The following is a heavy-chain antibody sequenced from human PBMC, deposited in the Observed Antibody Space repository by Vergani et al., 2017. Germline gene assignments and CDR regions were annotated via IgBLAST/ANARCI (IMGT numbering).Heavy chain of an antibody. V-gene: IGHV4-31*03. D-gene: IGHD6-19*01. J-gene: IGHJ5*02. CDR1: GGSISSGGYY. CDR2: IYYSGST. Sequence: QVQLQESGPGLVKPSQTLSLTCTVSGGSISSGGYYWSWIRQHPGKGLEWIGYIYYSGSTYSNPSLKSRVTMSVDTSKNQFSLKLSSVTAADTAVYYCARDRSSGQKGGSGWFDPWGQGTLVTVSS. CDR3: ARDRSSGQKGGSGWFDP.